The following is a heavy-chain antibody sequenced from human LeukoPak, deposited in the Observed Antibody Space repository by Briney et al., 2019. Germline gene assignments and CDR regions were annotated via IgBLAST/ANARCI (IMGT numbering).Heavy chain of an antibody. CDR1: GFTFSSYW. V-gene: IGHV3-74*01. CDR2: INSDGSST. Sequence: HPGGSLRLSCAASGFTFSSYWMHWVRQARGKGLVWVSRINSDGSSTTYADSVKGRFTISRDNAKNTLYLQMNSLRAEDTAVYYCARSSPGIAVAGSGYWGQGTLVTVSS. CDR3: ARSSPGIAVAGSGY. J-gene: IGHJ4*02. D-gene: IGHD6-19*01.